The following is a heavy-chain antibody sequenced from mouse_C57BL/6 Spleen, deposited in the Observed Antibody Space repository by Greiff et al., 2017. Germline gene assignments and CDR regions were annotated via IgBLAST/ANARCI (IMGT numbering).Heavy chain of an antibody. J-gene: IGHJ4*01. CDR2: LYPGSGST. V-gene: IGHV1-55*01. CDR1: GYTFTSYW. Sequence: VQLQQPGAELVKPGASVKMSCKASGYTFTSYWITWVKQRPGQGLEWIGDLYPGSGSTNYNEKFKSKATLTVDTSSSTAYMQLSSLTSEDSAVYYCARRGPGSCCSYAMDYWGQGTSVTVSS. CDR3: ARRGPGSCCSYAMDY. D-gene: IGHD1-1*01.